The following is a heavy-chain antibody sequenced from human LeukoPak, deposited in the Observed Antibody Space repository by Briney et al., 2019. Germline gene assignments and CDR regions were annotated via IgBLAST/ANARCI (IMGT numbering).Heavy chain of an antibody. CDR3: AKANWVSNADAVW. CDR1: GFSFNNYA. J-gene: IGHJ4*02. Sequence: GGSLRLSCVASGFSFNNYAMNWVRQAPGKGLEWVSLIIGSSGTTFYADSVKGRFTLSRDDSKNTVYLQLNNLRVEDTAIYYCAKANWVSNADAVWWGQGTHVTVSS. V-gene: IGHV3-23*01. CDR2: IIGSSGTT. D-gene: IGHD1-1*01.